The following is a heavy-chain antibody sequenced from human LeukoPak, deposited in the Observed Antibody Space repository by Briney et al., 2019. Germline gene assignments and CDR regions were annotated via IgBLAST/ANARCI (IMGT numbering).Heavy chain of an antibody. Sequence: GGTLRLSCAASGFTFSGYGMSWVRQAPGKGLEWVSAISGSGGSTYYADSVKGRFTISRDNAKNSLYLQMNSLRAEDTAVYYCAELGITMIGGVWGKGTTVTISS. J-gene: IGHJ6*04. V-gene: IGHV3-23*01. D-gene: IGHD3-10*02. CDR2: ISGSGGST. CDR3: AELGITMIGGV. CDR1: GFTFSGYG.